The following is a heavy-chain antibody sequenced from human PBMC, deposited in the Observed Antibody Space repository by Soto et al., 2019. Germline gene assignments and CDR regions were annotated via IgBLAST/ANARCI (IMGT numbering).Heavy chain of an antibody. J-gene: IGHJ6*02. CDR3: ARCPQPPDTADPYAVDV. V-gene: IGHV1-69*18. D-gene: IGHD2-21*02. CDR1: GGTFSRSG. CDR2: IVPSVDTT. Sequence: QVQLVQSGTEVKKPGASVKVSCKASGGTFSRSGFHWVRQAPGQGLEWMGMIVPSVDTTNYAQKFQARVTISADQVTSTVYMELRSLRSEDTAGYYCARCPQPPDTADPYAVDVWGQGTRVIVSS.